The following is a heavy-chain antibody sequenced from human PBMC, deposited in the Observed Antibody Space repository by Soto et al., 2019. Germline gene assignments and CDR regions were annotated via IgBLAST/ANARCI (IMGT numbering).Heavy chain of an antibody. J-gene: IGHJ4*02. D-gene: IGHD2-21*02. CDR1: GYTFTSYA. CDR3: ARSIVVVTALDY. CDR2: INAGNGNT. Sequence: ASVKVSCKASGYTFTSYAMHWVRQAPGQRLEWTGWINAGNGNTKCSQKFQGRVTITRDTSASTAYMELSSLRSEDTAVYYCARSIVVVTALDYWGQGTVVT. V-gene: IGHV1-3*01.